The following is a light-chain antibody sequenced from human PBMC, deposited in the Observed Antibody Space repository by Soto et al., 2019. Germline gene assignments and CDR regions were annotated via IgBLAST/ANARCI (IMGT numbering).Light chain of an antibody. CDR3: QQLNSYLSLT. V-gene: IGKV1-9*01. CDR1: QGISSY. J-gene: IGKJ4*01. Sequence: IPLTQSPSSLSASVGDRVTITCRASQGISSYLAWYQQKPGKAPKLLIYGASTLQRGVPSRFSGSGSGTDFTLTISSLQTEDFATYYCQQLNSYLSLTFGGGTKVEIK. CDR2: GAS.